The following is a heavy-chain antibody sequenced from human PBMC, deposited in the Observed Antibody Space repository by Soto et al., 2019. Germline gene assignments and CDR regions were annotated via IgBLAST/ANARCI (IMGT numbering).Heavy chain of an antibody. Sequence: QVQLVESGGGVVQPGRSLRLSCAASGFTFSSYAMHWVRQAPGKGLEWVAVISYDGSNKYYADSVKGRFTSSRDNSKNWLYLQMNSLRSEDTSVYYCARDPGAGVVVAAPRLACSFVIWLLSRIVTVSS. J-gene: IGHJ3*02. CDR2: ISYDGSNK. V-gene: IGHV3-30-3*01. CDR3: ARDPGAGVVVAAPRLACSFVI. CDR1: GFTFSSYA. D-gene: IGHD2-15*01.